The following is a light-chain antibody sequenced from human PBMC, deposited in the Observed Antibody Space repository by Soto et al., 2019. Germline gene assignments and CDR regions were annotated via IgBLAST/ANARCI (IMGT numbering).Light chain of an antibody. CDR2: DAS. CDR3: QQRSNWPPPT. V-gene: IGKV3-11*01. J-gene: IGKJ5*01. CDR1: QSVSSY. Sequence: EIAFKQSPATLSLSPGERATLSCRASQSVSSYLAWYQQKPGQAPRLLIYDASNRATGIPARFSGSGSGTDFTLTISSLEPEDFAVYYCQQRSNWPPPTFGQGTRLEI.